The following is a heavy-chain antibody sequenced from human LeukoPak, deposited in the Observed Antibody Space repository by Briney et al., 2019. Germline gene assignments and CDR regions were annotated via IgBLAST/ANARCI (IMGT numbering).Heavy chain of an antibody. CDR1: GGSISSGGYY. Sequence: MSSETLSLTCTVSGGSISSGGYYWSWTRQHPGKGLEWIGYIYYSGSTYYNPSLKSRVTISVDTSKNQFSLKLSSVTAADTAVYYCARDPGSSTYYFDYWGQGTLVTVSS. CDR3: ARDPGSSTYYFDY. V-gene: IGHV4-31*03. D-gene: IGHD2-2*01. CDR2: IYYSGST. J-gene: IGHJ4*02.